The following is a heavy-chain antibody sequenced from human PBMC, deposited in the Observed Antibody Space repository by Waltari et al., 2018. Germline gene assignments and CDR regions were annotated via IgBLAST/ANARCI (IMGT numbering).Heavy chain of an antibody. J-gene: IGHJ6*02. Sequence: GSSVKVSCKASGGTFSSYAISWVRQAPGQGLEWMGRIIPIFGTANYAQKFQGRVTITADKSTSTAYMELSSLRSEDTAVYYCARTSGGRKNYYGMDVWGQGTTVTVSS. CDR2: IIPIFGTA. D-gene: IGHD3-10*01. CDR1: GGTFSSYA. CDR3: ARTSGGRKNYYGMDV. V-gene: IGHV1-69*06.